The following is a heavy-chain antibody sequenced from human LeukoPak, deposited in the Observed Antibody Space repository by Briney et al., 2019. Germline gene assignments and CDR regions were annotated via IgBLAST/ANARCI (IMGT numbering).Heavy chain of an antibody. CDR1: GFTFSNAW. Sequence: GGSLRLSCAASGFTFSNAWMSWVRQAPGKGLEWVGRIKSKTDGGTTYYAAPVKDRFTFSRDDSKNTLYLQMNNLQTEDTAVYYCTTSLSGYDFLFDYWGQGTLVTVSS. J-gene: IGHJ4*02. CDR2: IKSKTDGGTT. V-gene: IGHV3-15*01. D-gene: IGHD5-12*01. CDR3: TTSLSGYDFLFDY.